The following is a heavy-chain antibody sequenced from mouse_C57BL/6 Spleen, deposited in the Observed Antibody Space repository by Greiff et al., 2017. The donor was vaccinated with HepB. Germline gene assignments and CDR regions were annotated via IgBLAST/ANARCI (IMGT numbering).Heavy chain of an antibody. J-gene: IGHJ2*01. CDR3: ARNGYYSFDY. Sequence: EVQLQQSGGGLVKPGGSLKLSCAASGFTFSDYGMHWVRQAPEKGLEWVAYISSGSSTIYYADTVKGRFTISRDNAKNTLFLQMTSLRSEDTAMYYCARNGYYSFDYWGQGTTLTVSS. CDR1: GFTFSDYG. CDR2: ISSGSSTI. V-gene: IGHV5-17*01. D-gene: IGHD2-3*01.